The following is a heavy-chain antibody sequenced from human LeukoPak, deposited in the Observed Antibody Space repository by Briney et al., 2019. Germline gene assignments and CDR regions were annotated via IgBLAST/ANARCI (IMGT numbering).Heavy chain of an antibody. V-gene: IGHV7-4-1*02. CDR2: INTNTGDP. D-gene: IGHD5-18*01. CDR3: ARGSRGYSYGYRSDYYMDV. Sequence: ASVKVSCKASGYTFTSYAMNWVRQAPGQGLEWMGWINTNTGDPTYAQGFTGRFVFSLATSVSTAYLQISSLKAEDTAVYYCARGSRGYSYGYRSDYYMDVWGKGTTVTVSS. CDR1: GYTFTSYA. J-gene: IGHJ6*03.